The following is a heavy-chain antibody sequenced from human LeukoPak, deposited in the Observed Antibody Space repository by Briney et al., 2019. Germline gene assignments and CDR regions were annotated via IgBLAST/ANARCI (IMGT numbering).Heavy chain of an antibody. CDR1: GFTFSSYE. Sequence: GGFLRLSCAASGFTFSSYEMNWVRQAPGKGLEWVSYIRSSGSTIYYADSVKGRFTISRDNAKNSLYLQMNSLRAEDMALYYCAKDRGYSYGHGFDYWGQGTLVTVSS. V-gene: IGHV3-48*03. D-gene: IGHD5-18*01. CDR3: AKDRGYSYGHGFDY. J-gene: IGHJ4*02. CDR2: IRSSGSTI.